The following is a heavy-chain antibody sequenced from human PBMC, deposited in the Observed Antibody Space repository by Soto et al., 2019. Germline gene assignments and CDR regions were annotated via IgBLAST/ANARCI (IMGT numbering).Heavy chain of an antibody. J-gene: IGHJ6*02. CDR3: AMVDVYVTPSPQDV. CDR2: INAYNGNT. Sequence: QVQLVQSGAEVKNPGASVKVSCKASGYSFTRYGIGWARQAPGPGLEWMGGINAYNGNTNYAQNLQGRLTLTTDTSTTTAYMELRSLRSNDTAIYYCAMVDVYVTPSPQDVWGQGTTVTVSS. D-gene: IGHD3-16*01. V-gene: IGHV1-18*01. CDR1: GYSFTRYG.